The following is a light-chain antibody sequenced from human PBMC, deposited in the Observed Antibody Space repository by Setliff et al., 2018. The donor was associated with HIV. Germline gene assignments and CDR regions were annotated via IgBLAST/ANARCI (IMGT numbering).Light chain of an antibody. CDR2: AAS. CDR3: QDYYSAPIT. V-gene: IGKV1-27*01. CDR1: QGISNS. Sequence: DIQMTQSPSSLSASVGDRVTITCRASQGISNSLAWYQQKPGKVPKLLIYAASTLQSGVPSRFGGNGSGTDFTLTISSLQPEDVATYYCQDYYSAPITFGQGTRLEIK. J-gene: IGKJ5*01.